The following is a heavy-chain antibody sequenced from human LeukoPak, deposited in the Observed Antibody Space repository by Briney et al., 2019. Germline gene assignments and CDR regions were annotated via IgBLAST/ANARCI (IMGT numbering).Heavy chain of an antibody. J-gene: IGHJ4*02. V-gene: IGHV4-39*01. CDR3: ARHRTGSSGWYGGPYYFDY. CDR2: IYYSGST. Sequence: SETLSLTCTVYAVTISSSSYYWRSLRQPPGKGLERNASIYYSGSTYYNPSLKSRVTISVDTSKNQFSLKLSSVTAADTAVYYCARHRTGSSGWYGGPYYFDYWGQGTLVTVSS. D-gene: IGHD6-19*01. CDR1: AVTISSSSYY.